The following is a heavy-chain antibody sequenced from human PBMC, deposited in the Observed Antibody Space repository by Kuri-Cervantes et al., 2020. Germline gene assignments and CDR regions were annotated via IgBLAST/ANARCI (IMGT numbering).Heavy chain of an antibody. D-gene: IGHD3-10*01. V-gene: IGHV1-18*01. CDR1: GYTFTSYG. Sequence: ASVKVSCKASGYTFTSYGISWVRQAPGQGLEWMGWISAYNGNTNYAQKLQGGVTMTRDTSISTAYMELSSLRSEDTAVYYCARGWGWFGELSAYFQTEPLKSGFNYWGQGTLVTVSS. CDR2: ISAYNGNT. CDR3: ARGWGWFGELSAYFQTEPLKSGFNY. J-gene: IGHJ4*02.